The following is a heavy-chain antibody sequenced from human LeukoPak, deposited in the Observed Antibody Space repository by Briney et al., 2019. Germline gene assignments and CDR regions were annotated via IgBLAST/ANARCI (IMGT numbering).Heavy chain of an antibody. D-gene: IGHD6-19*01. CDR1: GFTFSSYA. J-gene: IGHJ3*02. V-gene: IGHV3-30-3*01. Sequence: PGGSLRLSCAASGFTFSSYAMHWVRQAPGKGLEWVALISYDGSNKYYADSAKGRFTISRDNSKNTLYLQMNSLRAEDTAVYYCAREGKTIAVAGTGAFDIWGQGTMVTVSS. CDR3: AREGKTIAVAGTGAFDI. CDR2: ISYDGSNK.